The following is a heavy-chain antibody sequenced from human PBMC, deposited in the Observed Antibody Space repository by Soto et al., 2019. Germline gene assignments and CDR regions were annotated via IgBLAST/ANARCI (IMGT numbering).Heavy chain of an antibody. V-gene: IGHV4-34*01. Sequence: PSETLSLTCAVYGGSFSGYYWSWIRQPPGKGLEWIGEINHSGSTNYNPSPKSRVTISVDTSKNQFSLKLSSVTAADTAVYYCARTVNPAWFDPWGQGTLVTSPQ. CDR3: ARTVNPAWFDP. CDR1: GGSFSGYY. CDR2: INHSGST. D-gene: IGHD4-17*01. J-gene: IGHJ5*02.